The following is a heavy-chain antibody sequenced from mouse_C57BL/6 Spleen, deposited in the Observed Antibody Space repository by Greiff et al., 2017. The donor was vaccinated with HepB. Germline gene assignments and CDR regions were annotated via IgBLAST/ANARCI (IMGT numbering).Heavy chain of an antibody. D-gene: IGHD4-1*01. V-gene: IGHV5-4*01. Sequence: EVKLVESGGGLVKPGGSLKLSCAASGFTFSSYAMSWVRQTPEKRLEWVATISDGGSYTYYPHNVKGRFTISRDNAKNNLYLQMSHLKSEDTAMYYCAREGNWYFDYWGQGTTLTVSS. CDR2: ISDGGSYT. CDR1: GFTFSSYA. CDR3: AREGNWYFDY. J-gene: IGHJ2*01.